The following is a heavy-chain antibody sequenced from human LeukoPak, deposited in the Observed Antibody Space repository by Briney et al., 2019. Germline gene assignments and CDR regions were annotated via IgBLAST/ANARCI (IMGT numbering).Heavy chain of an antibody. CDR1: GFTFSSYS. J-gene: IGHJ6*03. D-gene: IGHD3-10*01. Sequence: TGGSLRLSCAASGFTFSSYSMNWVRQAPGKGLEWVSVIYRGDSTYYADSVKGRFTISRDNSKNTLYLQMNSLRAEDTAVYYCARGGVNTMLRGVIRYYYMDVWGKGTTVTISS. CDR3: ARGGVNTMLRGVIRYYYMDV. CDR2: IYRGDST. V-gene: IGHV3-53*01.